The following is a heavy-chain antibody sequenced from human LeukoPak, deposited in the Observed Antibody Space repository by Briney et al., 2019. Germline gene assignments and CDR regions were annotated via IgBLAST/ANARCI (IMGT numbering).Heavy chain of an antibody. CDR3: ARGFPLKTSGGDFQY. D-gene: IGHD4-23*01. J-gene: IGHJ1*01. Sequence: ASVKVSCKASGYTFTGYYIHWVRQAPGQGLEWMGWINPNSGGTNYAQKFQGRVTMTRDTSISTAYMELCRLRSDDTAVYYCARGFPLKTSGGDFQYWGQGTLVTVSS. V-gene: IGHV1-2*02. CDR2: INPNSGGT. CDR1: GYTFTGYY.